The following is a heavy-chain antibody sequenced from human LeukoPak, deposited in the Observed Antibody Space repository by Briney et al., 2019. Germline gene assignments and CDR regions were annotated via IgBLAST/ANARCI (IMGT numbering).Heavy chain of an antibody. CDR3: AVGGYSYGYGLSLYMDV. CDR1: GGTLSSYA. CDR2: IIPIFGTA. V-gene: IGHV1-69*05. Sequence: SVKVSCKASGGTLSSYAISWVRQASGQGLEWMGRIIPIFGTANYAQKFQGRVTITTDESTSTAYMELSSLRSEDTAVYYCAVGGYSYGYGLSLYMDVWGKGTTVTVSS. D-gene: IGHD5-18*01. J-gene: IGHJ6*03.